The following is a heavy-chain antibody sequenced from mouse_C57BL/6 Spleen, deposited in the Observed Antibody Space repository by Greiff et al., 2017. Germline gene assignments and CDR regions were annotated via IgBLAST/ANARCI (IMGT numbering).Heavy chain of an antibody. Sequence: VKLVESGPGLVQPSQSLSITCTVSGFSITSYGVHWVRQSPGKGLEWLGVIWRGGSADYYAAFISRLSISKDNSTSQVFFKMNSLQADDTAIYYCARKGADYSNPYAMDYWGQGTSVTVSS. CDR2: IWRGGSA. J-gene: IGHJ4*01. V-gene: IGHV2-2*01. D-gene: IGHD2-5*01. CDR1: GFSITSYG. CDR3: ARKGADYSNPYAMDY.